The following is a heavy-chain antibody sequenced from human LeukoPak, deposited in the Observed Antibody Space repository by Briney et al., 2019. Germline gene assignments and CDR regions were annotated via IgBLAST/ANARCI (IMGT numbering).Heavy chain of an antibody. CDR1: GGSISSSSYY. D-gene: IGHD1-7*01. J-gene: IGHJ4*02. V-gene: IGHV4-39*07. CDR3: ARYTELKDFDY. Sequence: SETLSLTCTVSGGSISSSSYYWGWIRQPPGKGLEWIGSIYYSGSTYYNPSLKSQVTISVDTSKNQFSLKLSSVTAADTAVYYCARYTELKDFDYWGQGTLVTVSS. CDR2: IYYSGST.